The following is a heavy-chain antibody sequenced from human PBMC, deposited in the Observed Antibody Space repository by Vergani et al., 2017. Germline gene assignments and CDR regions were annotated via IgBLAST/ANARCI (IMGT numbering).Heavy chain of an antibody. D-gene: IGHD6-19*01. V-gene: IGHV4-39*01. Sequence: QLQLQESGPGLVKPSATLSLTCSVSGASIRSSNYYWGWIRQRPGKGLDWIASIYYSGSTYYNPSLKSRVTISVDTSKNQFSLKLSSVTAADTAVYFCARHSTVEWLVKLGWIDPWGQGILVTVSS. CDR2: IYYSGST. CDR3: ARHSTVEWLVKLGWIDP. J-gene: IGHJ5*02. CDR1: GASIRSSNYY.